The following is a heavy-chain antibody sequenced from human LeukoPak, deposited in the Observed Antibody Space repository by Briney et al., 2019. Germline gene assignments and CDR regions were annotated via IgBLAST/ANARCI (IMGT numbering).Heavy chain of an antibody. J-gene: IGHJ3*02. CDR2: INWNGGST. Sequence: PGGSLRLSCAASGFTFDDYGMSWVRQAPGKGLEWVSGINWNGGSTGYADSVKGRFTISRDNAKNSLYLQTNSLRAEDMALYYCAKGIAVGAHDAFDIWGQGTMVTVSS. D-gene: IGHD6-19*01. V-gene: IGHV3-20*04. CDR3: AKGIAVGAHDAFDI. CDR1: GFTFDDYG.